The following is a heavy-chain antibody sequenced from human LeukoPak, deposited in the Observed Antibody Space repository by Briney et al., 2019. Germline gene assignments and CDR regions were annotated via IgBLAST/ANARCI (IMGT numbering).Heavy chain of an antibody. CDR2: ISAYNGNT. Sequence: GASVKVSGKASGYTFTSYGISWVRQAPGQGLEWMGWISAYNGNTNYAQKLQGRVTMTTDTSTSTAYMELRSLRSDDTAVYYCVRDSGPYYYYYTDVCGKGPTVTVSS. V-gene: IGHV1-18*01. J-gene: IGHJ6*03. CDR1: GYTFTSYG. CDR3: VRDSGPYYYYYTDV. D-gene: IGHD3-10*01.